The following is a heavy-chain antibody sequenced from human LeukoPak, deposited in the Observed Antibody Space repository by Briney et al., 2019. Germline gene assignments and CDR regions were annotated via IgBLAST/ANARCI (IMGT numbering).Heavy chain of an antibody. V-gene: IGHV3-43D*04. CDR1: GFTFDDYA. CDR2: ISWGGGST. CDR3: AKDRSGNSYGHFDY. D-gene: IGHD3-10*01. Sequence: GGSLRLSCAASGFTFDDYAMHWVRQAPGKGLEWVSLISWGGGSTYYADSVKGRFTISRDNSKISLYLHMNSLRAEDTALYYCAKDRSGNSYGHFDYWGQGTLVTVSS. J-gene: IGHJ4*02.